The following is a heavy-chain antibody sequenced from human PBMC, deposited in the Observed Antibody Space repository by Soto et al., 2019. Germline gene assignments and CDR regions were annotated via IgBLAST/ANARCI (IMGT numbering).Heavy chain of an antibody. CDR3: ATRASYYDSSGYFDY. D-gene: IGHD3-22*01. CDR2: IRQDGNDK. V-gene: IGHV3-7*01. CDR1: GFTFSNDG. Sequence: GGALRLSCAASGFTFSNDGMRRGRQAPGKGLEWVANIRQDGNDKYYADSVKGRFTISRDNAKNTLYLQMNSLRAEDTAVYYCATRASYYDSSGYFDYWGQGT. J-gene: IGHJ4*02.